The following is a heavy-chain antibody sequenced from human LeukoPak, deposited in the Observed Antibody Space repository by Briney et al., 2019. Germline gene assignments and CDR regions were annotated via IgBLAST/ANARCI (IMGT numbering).Heavy chain of an antibody. Sequence: SETLSLTCTVSGGSITSYYWSWIRQPPGKGLEWIGEINHSGSTNYNPSLKSRVTISVDTSKNQFSLKLSSVTAADTAVYYCARLLQTYCSGGSCGDYWGQGTLVTVSS. D-gene: IGHD2-15*01. CDR2: INHSGST. V-gene: IGHV4-34*01. J-gene: IGHJ4*02. CDR1: GGSITSYY. CDR3: ARLLQTYCSGGSCGDY.